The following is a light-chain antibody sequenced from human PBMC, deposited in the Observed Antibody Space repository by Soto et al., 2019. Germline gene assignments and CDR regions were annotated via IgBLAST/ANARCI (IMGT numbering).Light chain of an antibody. V-gene: IGKV2-30*02. Sequence: DVLMTQSPLSLPVTLGQPASFSCRSSQSLVHSDGNTYLNWFHQRPGQSPWRLIYKVSDRDSGVPDRSSRSGSGTDFTLKISRVEAEDVGVYSGMEGTHWPYTFGQWTKREIK. CDR3: MEGTHWPYT. J-gene: IGKJ2*01. CDR2: KVS. CDR1: QSLVHSDGNTY.